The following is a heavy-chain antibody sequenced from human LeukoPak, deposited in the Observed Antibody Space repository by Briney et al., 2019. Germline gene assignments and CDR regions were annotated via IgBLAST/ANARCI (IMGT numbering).Heavy chain of an antibody. CDR3: ARETGYSSSWYRSAEYFQH. V-gene: IGHV1-2*02. J-gene: IGHJ1*01. Sequence: ASVKVSCKASGYTFTGYYMHWVRQAPGQGLEWMGWINPNSGGTNYAQKFQGRVTMTRDTSISTAYMELSRLRSDDTAVYYCARETGYSSSWYRSAEYFQHWGQGTLVTVSS. CDR1: GYTFTGYY. CDR2: INPNSGGT. D-gene: IGHD6-13*01.